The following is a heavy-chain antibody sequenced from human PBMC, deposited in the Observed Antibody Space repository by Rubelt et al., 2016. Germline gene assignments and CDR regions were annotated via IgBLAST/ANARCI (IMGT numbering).Heavy chain of an antibody. CDR2: IYYSGST. CDR1: YY. V-gene: IGHV4-39*01. D-gene: IGHD6-6*01. Sequence: YYMSWIRQPPGKGLEWIGSIYYSGSTYYNPSLKSRVTISVDTSKNQFSLKLSSVTAADTAVYYCARHDTRSRVVAARPWGLDYWGQGTLVTVSS. J-gene: IGHJ4*02. CDR3: ARHDTRSRVVAARPWGLDY.